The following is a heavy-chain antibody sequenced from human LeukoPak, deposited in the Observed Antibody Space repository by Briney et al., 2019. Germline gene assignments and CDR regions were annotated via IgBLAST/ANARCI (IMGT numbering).Heavy chain of an antibody. CDR2: ISGSGGST. V-gene: IGHV3-23*01. J-gene: IGHJ3*02. D-gene: IGHD3-22*01. CDR3: AKERTYYYDSSGYWGAFDI. CDR1: GFTFSSYG. Sequence: GGSLRLSCAASGFTFSSYGMSWVRQAPGKWLEWVSGISGSGGSTYYADSVKGRFTISRDNSKNTLYLQMNSLRAEDTAVYYCAKERTYYYDSSGYWGAFDIWGQGTMVTVSS.